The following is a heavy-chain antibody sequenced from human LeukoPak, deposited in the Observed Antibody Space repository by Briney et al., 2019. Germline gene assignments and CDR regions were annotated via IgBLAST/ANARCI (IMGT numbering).Heavy chain of an antibody. J-gene: IGHJ6*03. Sequence: LSLTCTVSGGSISSSSYYWGWIRQPPGKGLEWVAVISYDGSNKYYADSVKGRFTISRDNSKNTLYLQMNSLRAEDTAVYYCARDGQRYSYGYRIYYYYYYMDVWGKGTTVTVSS. CDR3: ARDGQRYSYGYRIYYYYYYMDV. CDR2: ISYDGSNK. CDR1: GGSISSSS. D-gene: IGHD5-18*01. V-gene: IGHV3-30*03.